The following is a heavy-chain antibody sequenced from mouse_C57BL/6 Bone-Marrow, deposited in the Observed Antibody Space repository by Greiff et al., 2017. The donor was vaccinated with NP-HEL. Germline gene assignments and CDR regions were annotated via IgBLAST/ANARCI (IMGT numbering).Heavy chain of an antibody. D-gene: IGHD1-1*01. CDR1: GFTIKDDY. J-gene: IGHJ2*01. V-gene: IGHV14-4*01. CDR3: TTGGYYGSSWDY. CDR2: IDPENGDT. Sequence: EVQLQQSGAELVRPGASVKLSCTASGFTIKDDYMHWVKQRPEQGLEWIGWIDPENGDTEYASKFQGKATITADTSSNTAYLQLSSLTSEDTAVYYCTTGGYYGSSWDYWGQGTTLTVSA.